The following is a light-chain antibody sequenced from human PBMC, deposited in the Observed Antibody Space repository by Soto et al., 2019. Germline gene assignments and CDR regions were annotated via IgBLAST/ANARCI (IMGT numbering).Light chain of an antibody. CDR2: GNR. V-gene: IGLV1-40*01. CDR3: YSFTSGNTLYV. CDR1: NSNLGAGYD. J-gene: IGLJ1*01. Sequence: QSVLTQPPSVSGAPGQRVTISCTGNNSNLGAGYDVHWYQQLPGAAPKLVIFGNRNRPSGVPERFSGSKSGTSASLAITGLQAEDEADYYCYSFTSGNTLYVFGTGTKVTVL.